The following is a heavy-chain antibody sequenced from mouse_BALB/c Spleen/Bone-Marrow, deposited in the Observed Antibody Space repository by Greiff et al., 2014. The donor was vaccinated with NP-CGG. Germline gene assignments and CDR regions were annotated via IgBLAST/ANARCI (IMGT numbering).Heavy chain of an antibody. CDR1: GYTFPHYW. J-gene: IGHJ4*01. Sequence: QGPLKGAWPEVGGPGASGKMFFQASGYTFPHYWVHWGEKRPGQGLEWIGMIDPSNSESRLNQEFKDKATLNVDKSSNTAYMQLSSLTSEDSAVYYCARNHYAMDYWGQGTSVTVSS. CDR2: IDPSNSES. V-gene: IGHV1S127*01. CDR3: ARNHYAMDY.